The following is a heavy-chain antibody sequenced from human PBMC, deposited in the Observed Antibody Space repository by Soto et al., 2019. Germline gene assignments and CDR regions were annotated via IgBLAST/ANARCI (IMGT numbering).Heavy chain of an antibody. V-gene: IGHV3-23*01. CDR3: QKVDCRGGAYFDR. D-gene: IGHD2-15*01. J-gene: IGHJ4*01. CDR1: GFTFTSYA. CDR2: ISGSGGST. Sequence: EVQLLESGGGLVQPGGSLRLSCATSGFTFTSYAMSWVRQAPGKGLEWVSAISGSGGSTHYADSVKGRFTISRDNSQHTLILQLNSPRPEYTARYHCQKVDCRGGAYFDRWGQGTLGTVSS.